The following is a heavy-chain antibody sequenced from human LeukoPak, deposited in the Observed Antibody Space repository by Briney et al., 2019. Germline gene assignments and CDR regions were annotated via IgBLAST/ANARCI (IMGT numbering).Heavy chain of an antibody. Sequence: KASETLSLTCTVSGGSIINYYWTWIRQPPGKGLEWIGHIYYSGSTNYNPSLKSRVTISVDTSKNQFSLKLSSVTAADTAVYYCARYDSNSGDFDYWGQGTLVTVSS. CDR1: GGSIINYY. V-gene: IGHV4-59*01. CDR2: IYYSGST. D-gene: IGHD6-6*01. J-gene: IGHJ4*02. CDR3: ARYDSNSGDFDY.